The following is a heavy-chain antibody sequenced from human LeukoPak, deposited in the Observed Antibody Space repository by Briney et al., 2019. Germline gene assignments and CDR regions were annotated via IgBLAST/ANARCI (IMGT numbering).Heavy chain of an antibody. J-gene: IGHJ5*02. Sequence: PSQTLSLTCTVSGGSISSGGYYWSWIRQPPGKGPEWIGYIYHSGSTYYNPSLKSRVTISVDRSKNQFSLKLSSVTAADTAVYYCARVKVRGVIINWFDPWGQGTLVTVSS. CDR3: ARVKVRGVIINWFDP. CDR1: GGSISSGGYY. D-gene: IGHD3-10*01. V-gene: IGHV4-30-2*01. CDR2: IYHSGST.